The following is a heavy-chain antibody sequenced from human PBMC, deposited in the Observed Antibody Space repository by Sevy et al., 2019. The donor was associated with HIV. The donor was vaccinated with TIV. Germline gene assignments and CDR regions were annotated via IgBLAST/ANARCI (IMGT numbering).Heavy chain of an antibody. CDR1: GFTFSSYG. Sequence: GGSLRLSCAASGFTFSSYGMHWVRQAPGKGLEWVAVIWYDGSNKYYADSVKGRFTISRDNSKNTLYLQMNSLRAEDTAVYYCASGEDSSRWPYYYYSGMDVWGQGTTVTVSS. CDR2: IWYDGSNK. CDR3: ASGEDSSRWPYYYYSGMDV. D-gene: IGHD6-13*01. J-gene: IGHJ6*02. V-gene: IGHV3-33*01.